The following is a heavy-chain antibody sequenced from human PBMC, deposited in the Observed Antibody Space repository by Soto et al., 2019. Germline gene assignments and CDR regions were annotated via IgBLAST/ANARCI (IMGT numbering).Heavy chain of an antibody. J-gene: IGHJ3*02. V-gene: IGHV1-8*01. CDR3: ARGQGYCSSTSCPTGAFDI. CDR2: MNPNSGNT. CDR1: GYTFTSYD. D-gene: IGHD2-2*01. Sequence: QVQLVQSGAEVKKPGASVKVSCKASGYTFTSYDINWVRQATGQGLEWMGWMNPNSGNTGYAQKFQGRVTMTRNTSISTAYMELSSLRSEDTAVYYCARGQGYCSSTSCPTGAFDIWGQGTMVTVSS.